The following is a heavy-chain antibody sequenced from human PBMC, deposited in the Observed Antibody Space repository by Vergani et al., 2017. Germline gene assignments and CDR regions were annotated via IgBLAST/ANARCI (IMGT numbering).Heavy chain of an antibody. V-gene: IGHV3-48*04. Sequence: EVQLVETGGGLVQPGGSLRLSCAASRFTFSSYSVNWVRQAPGKGLEWVSYISSSSSTIYYADSEKGRFTISRDNAKNALYLQMNSLRAEDTAVYYCSSPLYQLLFRFGREAKPLYYYYYMDVWGKGTTVTVSS. CDR2: ISSSSSTI. CDR1: RFTFSSYS. CDR3: SSPLYQLLFRFGREAKPLYYYYYMDV. J-gene: IGHJ6*03. D-gene: IGHD2-2*01.